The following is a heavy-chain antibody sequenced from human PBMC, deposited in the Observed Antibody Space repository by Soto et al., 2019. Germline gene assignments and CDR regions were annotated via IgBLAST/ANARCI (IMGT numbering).Heavy chain of an antibody. J-gene: IGHJ6*02. CDR3: ARDPPYSSGWVYYYYYGMDV. V-gene: IGHV1-18*04. CDR2: ISAYNGNT. D-gene: IGHD6-19*01. Sequence: ASVKVSCKTSGYTFSAYYMHWVRQAPGQGLEWMGWISAYNGNTNYAQKLQGRVTMTTDTSTSTAYMELRSLRSDDTAVYYCARDPPYSSGWVYYYYYGMDVWGQGTTVTVSS. CDR1: GYTFSAYY.